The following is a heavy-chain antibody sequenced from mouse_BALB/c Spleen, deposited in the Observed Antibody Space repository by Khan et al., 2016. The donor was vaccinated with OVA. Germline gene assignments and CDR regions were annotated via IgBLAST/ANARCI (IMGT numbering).Heavy chain of an antibody. J-gene: IGHJ3*01. D-gene: IGHD2-2*01. Sequence: VQLKQSGPELMKPGASVKISCKASGYSFTSYYIHWVMQSHGKSLAWIGYIDPFSGATTSNQKFKGKATLTLAKSSSTAYIHLSNLTSEYSAVYYCTRHGYVAWFTYWGQGTLVTVSA. V-gene: IGHV1S135*01. CDR2: IDPFSGAT. CDR1: GYSFTSYY. CDR3: TRHGYVAWFTY.